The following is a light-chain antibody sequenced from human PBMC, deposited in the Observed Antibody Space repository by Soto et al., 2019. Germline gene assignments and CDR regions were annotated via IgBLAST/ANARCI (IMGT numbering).Light chain of an antibody. CDR2: GAS. Sequence: IQLTQPPSSLSASVGDRVTITCRASQTISRYLNWYQQKPGKAPNLLIFGASTLQSGVPSRFSGSGSGTDFTLTISSLQPEDFATYYCQQSYSTPPITFGQGTRLEIK. V-gene: IGKV1-39*01. CDR3: QQSYSTPPIT. CDR1: QTISRY. J-gene: IGKJ5*01.